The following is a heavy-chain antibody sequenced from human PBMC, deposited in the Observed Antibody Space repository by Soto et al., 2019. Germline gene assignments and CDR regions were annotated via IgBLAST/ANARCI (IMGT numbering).Heavy chain of an antibody. V-gene: IGHV3-23*01. CDR1: GFTLSSDA. Sequence: GGSLRLSCAASGFTLSSDAMSWVRQAPGKGLEWVSAISGSGGSTYYADSVKGRFTISRDNSKNTLYLQMNSLRAEDTAVYYFAKKRAARSPIDYWGQGTLVTGSS. D-gene: IGHD6-6*01. CDR2: ISGSGGST. J-gene: IGHJ4*02. CDR3: AKKRAARSPIDY.